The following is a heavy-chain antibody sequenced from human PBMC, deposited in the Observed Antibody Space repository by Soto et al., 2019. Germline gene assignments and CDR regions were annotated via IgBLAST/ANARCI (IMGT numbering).Heavy chain of an antibody. CDR2: IYHSGST. V-gene: IGHV4-30-2*01. J-gene: IGHJ5*02. CDR1: GGSISSGGYS. CDR3: ARDQLEGNWFDP. Sequence: SETLSLTCAVSGGSISSGGYSWNWIRQPPGKGLEWIGYIYHSGSTLYNPSLKSRVTISVDKSKNQFSLKLTSVTAAATAVYYCARDQLEGNWFDPWGQGTLVTVSS. D-gene: IGHD1-1*01.